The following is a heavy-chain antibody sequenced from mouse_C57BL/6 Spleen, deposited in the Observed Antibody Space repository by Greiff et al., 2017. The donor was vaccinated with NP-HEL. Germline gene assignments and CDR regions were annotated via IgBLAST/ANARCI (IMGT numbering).Heavy chain of an antibody. Sequence: VQLQQSGAELVRPGASVKLSCKASGYTFTDYYINWVKQRPGQGLEWIARIYPGSGNTYYNEKFKGKATLTAEKSSSTAYMQLSSLTSEDSAVYVSARPDYGSSYYFDYWGQGTTLTVSS. CDR3: ARPDYGSSYYFDY. V-gene: IGHV1-76*01. D-gene: IGHD1-1*01. J-gene: IGHJ2*01. CDR1: GYTFTDYY. CDR2: IYPGSGNT.